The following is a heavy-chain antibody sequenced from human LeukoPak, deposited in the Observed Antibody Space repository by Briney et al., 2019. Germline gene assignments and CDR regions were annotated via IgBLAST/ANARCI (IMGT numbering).Heavy chain of an antibody. CDR3: AKDIRAAAGWEIDY. CDR2: ISSSSSYI. J-gene: IGHJ4*02. V-gene: IGHV3-21*04. CDR1: GFTFSSYS. D-gene: IGHD6-13*01. Sequence: PGGSLRLSCAASGFTFSSYSMNWVRQAPGKGLEWVSSISSSSSYIYYADSVKGRFTISRDNAKNSLYLQMYSLRAEDTALYYCAKDIRAAAGWEIDYWGQGTLVTVSS.